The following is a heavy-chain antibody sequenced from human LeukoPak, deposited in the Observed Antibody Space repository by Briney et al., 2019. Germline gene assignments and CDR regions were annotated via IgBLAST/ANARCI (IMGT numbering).Heavy chain of an antibody. CDR2: ISSSSSYI. D-gene: IGHD3-10*01. CDR3: ARAPYGSGSYYNFLVRY. CDR1: GFTFSSYS. V-gene: IGHV3-21*04. Sequence: PGGSLRLSCAASGFTFSSYSMNWVRQAPGKGLEWVSSISSSSSYIYYADSVKGRFTISRDNAKNSLYLQMNSLRAEDTAVYYCARAPYGSGSYYNFLVRYWGQGTLVTVSS. J-gene: IGHJ4*02.